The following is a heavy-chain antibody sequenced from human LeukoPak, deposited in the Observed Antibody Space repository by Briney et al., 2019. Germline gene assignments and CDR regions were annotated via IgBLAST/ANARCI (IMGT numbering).Heavy chain of an antibody. Sequence: ASVKVSCKASGYTFTSYAMNWVRQAPGQGLEWMGWINTNTGNPTYAQGFTGRFVFSLDTSVSTAYLQISSLKAEDTAVYYCARDNPDETLSVEEATNWGQGTLVTVSS. J-gene: IGHJ4*02. V-gene: IGHV7-4-1*02. CDR3: ARDNPDETLSVEEATN. D-gene: IGHD1-26*01. CDR1: GYTFTSYA. CDR2: INTNTGNP.